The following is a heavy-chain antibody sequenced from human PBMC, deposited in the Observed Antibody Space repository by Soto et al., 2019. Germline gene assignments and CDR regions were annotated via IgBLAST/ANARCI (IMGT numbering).Heavy chain of an antibody. CDR3: ARDLLPAAVGGLGH. V-gene: IGHV4-31*03. Sequence: PSETLSLSCTVSGGSISSGGYYWSWIRQHPGKGLEWIGYIYYSGSTDYNPSLKSRITISIDTSKNQFSLRLSSVTAADTAVYYCARDLLPAAVGGLGHWGQGTLVTVSS. J-gene: IGHJ4*02. D-gene: IGHD2-2*01. CDR1: GGSISSGGYY. CDR2: IYYSGST.